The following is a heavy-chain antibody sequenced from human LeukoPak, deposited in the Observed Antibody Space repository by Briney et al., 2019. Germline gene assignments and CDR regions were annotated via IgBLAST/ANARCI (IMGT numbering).Heavy chain of an antibody. Sequence: GGSLRLSCAASGFTFSIYSLNWVRQAPGKGLVWDSYIGRSGDRTTHYADSVKGRFTISRDNAKNSLFLRMNSLRVEDTAVYYCARGVPQQCWFDPWGQGTLVTVSS. CDR1: GFTFSIYS. CDR2: IGRSGDRTT. CDR3: ARGVPQQCWFDP. J-gene: IGHJ5*02. V-gene: IGHV3-48*04. D-gene: IGHD6-13*01.